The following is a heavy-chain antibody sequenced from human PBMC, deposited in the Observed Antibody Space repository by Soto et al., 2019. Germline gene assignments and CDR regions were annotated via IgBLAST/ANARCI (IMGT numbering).Heavy chain of an antibody. CDR1: GGTFSSYT. J-gene: IGHJ4*02. CDR2: IIPILGIA. Sequence: QVQLVQSGAEVKKPGSSVKVSCKASGGTFSSYTISWVRQAPGQGLEWMGRIIPILGIANYAQKFQGRVTXTXDXXTSTAYMELSSLRSEDTAVYYCAREAAAGTSSRYNWGQGTLVTVSS. CDR3: AREAAAGTSSRYN. V-gene: IGHV1-69*08. D-gene: IGHD6-13*01.